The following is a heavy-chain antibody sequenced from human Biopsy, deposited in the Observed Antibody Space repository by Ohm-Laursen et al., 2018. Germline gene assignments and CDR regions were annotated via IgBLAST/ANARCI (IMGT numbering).Heavy chain of an antibody. J-gene: IGHJ1*01. D-gene: IGHD4-23*01. CDR1: GGSFTGHY. CDR3: ARGSNEYGGLYFPH. V-gene: IGHV4-59*11. Sequence: SDTLSLTCTVSGGSFTGHYWTWIRQPPGKGLEWIGHISHTGYTSYKSSLKSRVTISLDTSRKHFSLRLTSLAAAYTAVHYCARGSNEYGGLYFPHWGQGTLVTVSS. CDR2: ISHTGYT.